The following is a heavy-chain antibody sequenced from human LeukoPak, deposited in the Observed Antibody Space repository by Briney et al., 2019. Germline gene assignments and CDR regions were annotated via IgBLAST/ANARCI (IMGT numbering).Heavy chain of an antibody. CDR1: GSIFTDYW. D-gene: IGHD3-16*01. CDR2: IYCDGSKT. V-gene: IGHV5-51*01. J-gene: IGHJ4*02. CDR3: ARRAELGMRYFDS. Sequence: GESLQIYCQGSGSIFTDYWIGGARQLPGKGLEWMEIIYCDGSKTRYSPSFESQDNITVDKSINTAYLQWSSLKSSDTSMYFCARRAELGMRYFDSWGQGALLTVSS.